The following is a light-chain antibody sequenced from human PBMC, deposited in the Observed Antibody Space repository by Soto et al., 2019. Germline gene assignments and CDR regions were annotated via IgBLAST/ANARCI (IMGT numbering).Light chain of an antibody. CDR3: HQYNDWPPGYT. CDR1: QSVSSN. V-gene: IGKV3-15*01. J-gene: IGKJ2*01. Sequence: EIVMTQSPATRSVSPGERATLHCRASQSVSSNLGWYQHKPGQAPRLLIYGASTSATGIPARFSGSGSGTDFTLNISGLQSEDFAVYYCHQYNDWPPGYTFGQGTKLDIK. CDR2: GAS.